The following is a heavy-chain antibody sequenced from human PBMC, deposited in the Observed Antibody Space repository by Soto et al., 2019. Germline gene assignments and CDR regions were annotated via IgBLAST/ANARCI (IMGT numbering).Heavy chain of an antibody. CDR1: GYSISSGYY. D-gene: IGHD3-10*01. V-gene: IGHV4-38-2*01. J-gene: IGHJ6*02. Sequence: PSETMSLTCAVSGYSISSGYYWGWIRQPPGKGLEWIGNIHHSGTTYYNPSLKSRVTISIDRSKNQFSLKLSSVTAADTAVYYCPPTWNLMLRGVITMHFIATDVWGHAITVT. CDR3: PPTWNLMLRGVITMHFIATDV. CDR2: IHHSGTT.